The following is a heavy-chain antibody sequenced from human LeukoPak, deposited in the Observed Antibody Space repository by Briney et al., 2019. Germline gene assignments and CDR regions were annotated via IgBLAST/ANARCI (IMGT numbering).Heavy chain of an antibody. D-gene: IGHD3-22*01. CDR1: GGSISSYY. V-gene: IGHV4-59*08. J-gene: IGHJ6*02. CDR3: LGYYYDSSGYGMDV. CDR2: IYYSGST. Sequence: SETLSLTCTVSGGSISSYYWSWLRQPPGKGLEWIGYIYYSGSTNYNPSLKSRVTISVDTSKNQFSLKLSSVTAADTAVYYCLGYYYDSSGYGMDVWGQGTTVTVSS.